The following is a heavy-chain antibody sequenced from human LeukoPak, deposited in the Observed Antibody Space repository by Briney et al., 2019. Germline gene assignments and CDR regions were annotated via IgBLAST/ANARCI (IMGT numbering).Heavy chain of an antibody. V-gene: IGHV3-33*06. J-gene: IGHJ4*02. CDR3: AKEISIVGASHFDY. D-gene: IGHD1-26*01. CDR2: IWYDGSNK. CDR1: GFTFSGYG. Sequence: PGRSLRLSCAASGFTFSGYGIHWVRQAPAKGLEWVAVIWYDGSNKYYADSVRGRFTISRDNSKNTLYLQMNSLRAEDTAVYYCAKEISIVGASHFDYWGQGTLVTVSS.